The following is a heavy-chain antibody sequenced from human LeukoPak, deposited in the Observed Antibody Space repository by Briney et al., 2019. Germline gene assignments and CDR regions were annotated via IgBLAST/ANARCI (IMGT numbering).Heavy chain of an antibody. CDR1: GFSFSSYS. J-gene: IGHJ4*02. Sequence: GVSLRLSCAPSGFSFSSYSMNWVHQAPRKGLEWVSSISSSSSYIYYADSVKGRFTISRDNAKNSLYLQMNSLRAEDTAVYYCASRGVAVAGTRSIDYWGQGTLVTVSS. D-gene: IGHD6-19*01. CDR3: ASRGVAVAGTRSIDY. CDR2: ISSSSSYI. V-gene: IGHV3-21*01.